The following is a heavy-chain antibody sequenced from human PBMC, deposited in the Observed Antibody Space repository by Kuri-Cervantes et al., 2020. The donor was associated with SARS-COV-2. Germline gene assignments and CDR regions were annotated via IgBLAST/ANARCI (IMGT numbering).Heavy chain of an antibody. V-gene: IGHV3-21*04. Sequence: GESLKISCAASGFTFSSYAMHWVRQAPGKGLEWVSSISSSSSYIYYADSVKGRFTISRDNSKNTLYLQMNSLRAEDTAVYYCARDHIVVVPAAMRYYYYGMDVWGQGTTVTVSS. CDR3: ARDHIVVVPAAMRYYYYGMDV. J-gene: IGHJ6*02. D-gene: IGHD2-2*01. CDR1: GFTFSSYA. CDR2: ISSSSSYI.